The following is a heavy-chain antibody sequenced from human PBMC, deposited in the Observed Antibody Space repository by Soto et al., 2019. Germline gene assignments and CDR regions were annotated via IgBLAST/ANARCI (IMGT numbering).Heavy chain of an antibody. V-gene: IGHV1-46*01. D-gene: IGHD6-13*01. CDR2: INPSGGST. J-gene: IGHJ3*02. CDR3: ARAMSSSSWSYDAFDI. CDR1: YY. Sequence: YYMHWVRQAPGQGLEWMGIINPSGGSTSYAQKFQGRVTMTRDTSTSTVYMELSSLRSEDTAVYYCARAMSSSSWSYDAFDIWGQGTMVTVSS.